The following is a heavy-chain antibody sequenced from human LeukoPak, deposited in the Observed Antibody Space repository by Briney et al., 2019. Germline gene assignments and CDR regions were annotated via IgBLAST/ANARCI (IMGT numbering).Heavy chain of an antibody. V-gene: IGHV3-30*14. J-gene: IGHJ4*02. CDR3: ARLKGGD. Sequence: GRSLRLSCAASGFTFSSYAMHWVRQAPGKGLEWVAVISYDGSNKYYADSVKGRFTISRDNSKNTLYLQMNSLRAEDTAVYYCARLKGGDWGQGTLVTVSS. D-gene: IGHD3-16*01. CDR1: GFTFSSYA. CDR2: ISYDGSNK.